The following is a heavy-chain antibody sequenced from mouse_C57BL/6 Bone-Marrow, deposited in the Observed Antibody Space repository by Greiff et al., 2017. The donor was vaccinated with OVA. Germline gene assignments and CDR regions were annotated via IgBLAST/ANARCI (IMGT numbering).Heavy chain of an antibody. CDR3: VSSYGNYAMDY. J-gene: IGHJ4*01. V-gene: IGHV10-1*01. CDR1: GFSFNTYA. Sequence: EVQGVESGGGLVQPKGSLKLSCAASGFSFNTYAMNWVRQAPGKGLEWVARIRSKSNNYATYYADSVKDRFTISRDDSESMLYLQMNNLKTEDTAMYYCVSSYGNYAMDYWGQGTSVTVSS. CDR2: IRSKSNNYAT. D-gene: IGHD2-1*01.